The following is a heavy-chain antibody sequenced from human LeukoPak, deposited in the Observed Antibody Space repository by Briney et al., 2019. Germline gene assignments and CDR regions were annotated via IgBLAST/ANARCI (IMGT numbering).Heavy chain of an antibody. CDR2: IWYDGSNK. CDR3: ARDIEGSFDFDY. D-gene: IGHD3-10*01. CDR1: GFIFSSYG. J-gene: IGHJ4*02. Sequence: GRSLRLSCAASGFIFSSYGIHWVRQAPGKGLEWVAVIWYDGSNKYYADSVKGRFTISRDNAKNSLYLQMNSLRAEDTAVYYCARDIEGSFDFDYWGQRTLVTVSS. V-gene: IGHV3-33*01.